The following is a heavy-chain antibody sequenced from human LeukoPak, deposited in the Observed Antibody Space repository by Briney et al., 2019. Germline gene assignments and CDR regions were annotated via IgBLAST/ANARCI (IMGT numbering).Heavy chain of an antibody. V-gene: IGHV3-33*06. CDR2: IWYDGNNK. CDR1: GFTFSSSS. Sequence: PGRSLRLSCAASGFTFSSSSMHWVRQAPGKGLEWVAVIWYDGNNKYYTDSVKGRFTISRDNSKNTLYLQINSLRAEDTAVYYCAKGYSYGSGYAFDIWGQGTMVTVSS. D-gene: IGHD5-18*01. J-gene: IGHJ3*02. CDR3: AKGYSYGSGYAFDI.